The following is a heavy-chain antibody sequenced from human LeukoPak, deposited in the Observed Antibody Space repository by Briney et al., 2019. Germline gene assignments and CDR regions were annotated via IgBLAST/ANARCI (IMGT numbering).Heavy chain of an antibody. CDR2: INHSGST. V-gene: IGHV4-34*01. CDR1: GGSFSGYY. D-gene: IGHD6-6*01. J-gene: IGHJ5*02. CDR3: ARRADPIGGRANLLAGRQAGFDP. Sequence: PSETLSLTCAVYGGSFSGYYWSWIRQPPGKGLEWIGEINHSGSTNYNPSLKSRVTISVDTSKNQFSLKLSSVTAADTAVYFCARRADPIGGRANLLAGRQAGFDPWGRGILVAVSS.